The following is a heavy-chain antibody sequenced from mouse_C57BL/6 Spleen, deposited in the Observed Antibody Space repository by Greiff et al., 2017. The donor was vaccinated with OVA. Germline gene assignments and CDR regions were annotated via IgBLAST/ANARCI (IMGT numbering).Heavy chain of an antibody. V-gene: IGHV1-64*01. CDR3: AGRITTVVATVDY. CDR2: IHPNSGST. D-gene: IGHD1-1*01. J-gene: IGHJ2*01. CDR1: GYTFTSYW. Sequence: QVQLQQPGAELVKPGASVKLSCKASGYTFTSYWMHWVKQRPGQGLEWIGMIHPNSGSTNYNEKFKSKATLTVDKSSSTAYMQLSSLTSEDAAVYYCAGRITTVVATVDYWGQGTTLTVSS.